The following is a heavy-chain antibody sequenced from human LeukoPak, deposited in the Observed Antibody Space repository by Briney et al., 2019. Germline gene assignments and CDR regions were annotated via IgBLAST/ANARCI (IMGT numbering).Heavy chain of an antibody. CDR1: GFTFSRYA. Sequence: GGSLRLSCAASGFTFSRYAMHWVRQAPGKGLEYVSAISSDGSSTYYANAVKGRFTISRDNSKNTLYLQMGSLRAEDMAVYYCARRESSGHYEYWGQGTLVTVSS. V-gene: IGHV3-64*01. CDR3: ARRESSGHYEY. J-gene: IGHJ4*02. CDR2: ISSDGSST. D-gene: IGHD3-22*01.